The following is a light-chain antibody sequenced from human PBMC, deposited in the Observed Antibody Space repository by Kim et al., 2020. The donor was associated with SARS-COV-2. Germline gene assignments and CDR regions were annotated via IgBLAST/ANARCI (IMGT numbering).Light chain of an antibody. V-gene: IGKV3-15*01. Sequence: EIVMTQSPATLSVSPGERATLSCRASQSVGSNVAWYQQKPGQAPRLLIYGASTRATDIPARFSGSGSGTEFTLTISSLQSEDLADYFCQQDDDWPPWTFGQGTKVEIK. J-gene: IGKJ1*01. CDR2: GAS. CDR3: QQDDDWPPWT. CDR1: QSVGSN.